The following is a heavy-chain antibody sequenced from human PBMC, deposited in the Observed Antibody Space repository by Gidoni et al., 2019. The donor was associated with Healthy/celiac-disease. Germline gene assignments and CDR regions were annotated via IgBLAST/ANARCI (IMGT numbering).Heavy chain of an antibody. V-gene: IGHV3-30-3*01. CDR3: AREVFISYVGDTVPKNDAFDI. CDR2: ISYDGSNK. Sequence: QVQLVESGGGVVQPWRSLRLSCGASGFTFRSYSMHWVRQAPGKGLEWVAVISYDGSNKYYADSVKGRFTISRDNSKNTLYLQMNSLRAEDTAVYYCAREVFISYVGDTVPKNDAFDIWGQGTMVTVSS. D-gene: IGHD3-16*02. CDR1: GFTFRSYS. J-gene: IGHJ3*02.